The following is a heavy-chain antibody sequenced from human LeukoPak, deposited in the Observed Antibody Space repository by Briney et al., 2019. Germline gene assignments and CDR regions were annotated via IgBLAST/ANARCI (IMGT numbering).Heavy chain of an antibody. CDR2: ISGSGGST. Sequence: GGSLRLSCAASGFTFSSYAMSWVRQAPGKGLEWVSAISGSGGSTYYADSVKGRFTISRDNSKNTLYLQMNSLRAEDTAVYYCAKDPYYDSSGYYSSLYYFDCWGQGTLVTVSS. V-gene: IGHV3-23*01. CDR3: AKDPYYDSSGYYSSLYYFDC. D-gene: IGHD3-22*01. J-gene: IGHJ4*02. CDR1: GFTFSSYA.